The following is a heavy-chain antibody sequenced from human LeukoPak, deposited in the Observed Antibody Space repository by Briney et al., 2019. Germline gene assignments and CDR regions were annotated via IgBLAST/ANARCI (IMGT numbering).Heavy chain of an antibody. D-gene: IGHD4-17*01. CDR1: GGSFSGYY. J-gene: IGHJ3*02. CDR3: ARGPLTTVSTHGAFDI. Sequence: SETLSLTCAVYGGSFSGYYWSWIRQPPGKGLEWIGEINHSGSTNYNPSLKSRVTISVDTSKNQFSLKLSSVTAADTAVYYCARGPLTTVSTHGAFDIWGQGTMVTVSS. V-gene: IGHV4-34*01. CDR2: INHSGST.